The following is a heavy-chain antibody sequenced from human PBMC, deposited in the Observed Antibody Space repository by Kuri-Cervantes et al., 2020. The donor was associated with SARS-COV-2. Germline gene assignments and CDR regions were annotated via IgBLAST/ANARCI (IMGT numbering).Heavy chain of an antibody. D-gene: IGHD3-22*01. J-gene: IGHJ3*02. V-gene: IGHV3-23*01. CDR1: GFTFSIYA. Sequence: GESLKISCAASGFTFSIYAMSWVRQAPGKGLEWVSTFSVSGNTTYYADSVKGRFTISRNNSKNTLYLQMNSLRAEDTAVYYCAKDLITMIVVVTYGGLDIWGQGTMVTVSS. CDR2: FSVSGNTT. CDR3: AKDLITMIVVVTYGGLDI.